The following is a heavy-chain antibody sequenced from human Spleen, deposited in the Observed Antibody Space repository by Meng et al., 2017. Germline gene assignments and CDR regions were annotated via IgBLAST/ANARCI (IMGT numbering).Heavy chain of an antibody. D-gene: IGHD3-16*02. CDR1: GGSVSGYY. CDR2: INHSGST. CDR3: ARGRNDYVWGSYRYLRPLNDY. J-gene: IGHJ4*02. Sequence: QVPLQQWGAGLLKASETLSLTCAVYGGSVSGYYWSWIRQPPGKGLEWIGEINHSGSTNYNPSLKSRVTISVDTSKNQFSLKLSSVTAADTAVYYCARGRNDYVWGSYRYLRPLNDYWGQGTLVTVSS. V-gene: IGHV4-34*01.